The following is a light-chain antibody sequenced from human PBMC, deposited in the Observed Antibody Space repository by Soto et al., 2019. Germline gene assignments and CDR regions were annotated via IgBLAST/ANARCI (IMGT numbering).Light chain of an antibody. CDR2: GAS. Sequence: EIVLTQSPGTLSLSPGERATLSCRASQSVSSSYLAWYQQKPGQDPRLLIYGASSRATGIPDRFSGSGSGTDFTLTFSRLEPEDFAVYYCQQYGSSPSWTFGQGTKV. CDR1: QSVSSSY. CDR3: QQYGSSPSWT. V-gene: IGKV3-20*01. J-gene: IGKJ1*01.